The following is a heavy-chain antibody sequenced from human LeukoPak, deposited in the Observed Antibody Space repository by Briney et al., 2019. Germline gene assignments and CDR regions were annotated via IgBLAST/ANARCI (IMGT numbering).Heavy chain of an antibody. CDR2: FDPEDGET. CDR1: GYSLTELS. D-gene: IGHD3-22*01. Sequence: GGSVKVSCKVSGYSLTELSMHWVRQAPGKGLEWMGGFDPEDGETIYAQKFQGRVTMTEDTSTDTAYMELSSLRSEDTAVYYCAAVKTYYYDTSGYYFPLNAFDIWGQGTMVTVSS. CDR3: AAVKTYYYDTSGYYFPLNAFDI. V-gene: IGHV1-24*01. J-gene: IGHJ3*02.